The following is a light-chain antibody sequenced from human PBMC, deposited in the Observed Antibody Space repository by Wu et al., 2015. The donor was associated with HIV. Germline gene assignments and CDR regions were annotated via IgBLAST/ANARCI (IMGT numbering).Light chain of an antibody. CDR3: QQLNSNLWT. CDR1: QDITNS. J-gene: IGKJ1*01. CDR2: GTS. Sequence: IQLTQSPSSLSASIGDRVTITCRASQDITNSLGWYQQKPGRAPRLLIYGTSILQSWVPSRFSGRGSGTNFTLAISSLQAEDFATYYCQQLNSNLWTFGQGTK. V-gene: IGKV1-9*01.